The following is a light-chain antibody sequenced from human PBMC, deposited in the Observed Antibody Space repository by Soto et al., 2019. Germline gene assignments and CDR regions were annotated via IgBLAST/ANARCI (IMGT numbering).Light chain of an antibody. J-gene: IGLJ2*01. Sequence: QSALTQPASVSGSPGQSITISCTGTSSDVGRYNFVSWYQQHPDKAPKLIIYDVSNRPSGVSDRFSGSKSGNTASLTISGLQAEDEADYHCSSYTTSNTVVFGGGTKLTVL. CDR1: SSDVGRYNF. CDR3: SSYTTSNTVV. CDR2: DVS. V-gene: IGLV2-14*01.